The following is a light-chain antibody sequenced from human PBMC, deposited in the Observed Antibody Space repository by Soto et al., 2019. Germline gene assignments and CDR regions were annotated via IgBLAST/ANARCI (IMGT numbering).Light chain of an antibody. Sequence: DIQMTQSPSSLSASVGDRVTITCRASQSISTYLNWIQQKPGKAPKLLIYLASSLQSGVPSRFSGSGSGTYFTLTITSLQPEDIATYYCQQNYRTPLGFGQGTKLEI. CDR2: LAS. CDR1: QSISTY. CDR3: QQNYRTPLG. V-gene: IGKV1-39*01. J-gene: IGKJ2*03.